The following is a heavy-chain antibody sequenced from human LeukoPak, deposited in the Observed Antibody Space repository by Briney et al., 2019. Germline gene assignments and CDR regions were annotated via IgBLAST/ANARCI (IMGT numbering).Heavy chain of an antibody. CDR3: AGGGPIVATDY. D-gene: IGHD5-12*01. Sequence: SETLSLTCAVYGGSFSVYYWSWIRQPPGKGLEWIGEINHSGSTNYNPSLKSRVTISVDTSKNQFSLKLSSVTAADTAVYYCAGGGPIVATDYWGQGTLVTVSS. V-gene: IGHV4-34*01. J-gene: IGHJ4*02. CDR1: GGSFSVYY. CDR2: INHSGST.